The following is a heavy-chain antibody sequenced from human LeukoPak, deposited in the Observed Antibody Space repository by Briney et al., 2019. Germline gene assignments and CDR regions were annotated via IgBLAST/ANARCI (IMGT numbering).Heavy chain of an antibody. CDR2: ISSSSSTI. CDR1: GFTFSNYS. V-gene: IGHV3-48*01. Sequence: GGSLRLPCAASGFTFSNYSMNWVRQAPGKGLEWVSYISSSSSTIYYADSVKGRFTISRDNAKNSLYLQMNSLRAEDTAVYYCARENVAGTDCYYGMDVWGQGTTVTVSS. CDR3: ARENVAGTDCYYGMDV. J-gene: IGHJ6*02. D-gene: IGHD6-19*01.